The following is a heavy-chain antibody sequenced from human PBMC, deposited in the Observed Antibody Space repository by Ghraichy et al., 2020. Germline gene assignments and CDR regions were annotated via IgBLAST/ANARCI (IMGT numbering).Heavy chain of an antibody. CDR1: GFSFSNYA. V-gene: IGHV3-23*01. CDR3: AKGLAAEGTLGFDY. J-gene: IGHJ4*02. D-gene: IGHD6-13*01. Sequence: GGSLRLSCAASGFSFSNYAMSWVRQAPGKGLEWVSTVSGSGGNTHFADSVKGRFTISRDNSKNTLYLQLNSLRAEDTAVYYCAKGLAAEGTLGFDYWGQGTLVTVSS. CDR2: VSGSGGNT.